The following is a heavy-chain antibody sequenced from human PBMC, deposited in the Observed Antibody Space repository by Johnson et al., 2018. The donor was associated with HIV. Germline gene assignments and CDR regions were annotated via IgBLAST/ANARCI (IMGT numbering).Heavy chain of an antibody. Sequence: QVHLVESGGGVVQPGRSLRLSCAASGFTFSSSGMLWVRQAPGKGLEWVAVIWYDGTNEYSADSVKGRFTLSRDNSKNTLDLQMNSLTIEDTAVFYCAKTRMGGILDAFDLWGQGTMVIVS. CDR1: GFTFSSSG. CDR2: IWYDGTNE. J-gene: IGHJ3*01. D-gene: IGHD3-10*01. V-gene: IGHV3-30*18. CDR3: AKTRMGGILDAFDL.